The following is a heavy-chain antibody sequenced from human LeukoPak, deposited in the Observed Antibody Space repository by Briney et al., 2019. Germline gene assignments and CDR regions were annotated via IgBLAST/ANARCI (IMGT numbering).Heavy chain of an antibody. Sequence: GESLKISCEGSGGSFTKFWIGWVRQMPGKGLELMGIIYPADSDTRYSPSFQGQVTISADKSISTAYLQWSSLKTSDTAMYYCARHGSSIDYWGQGTLVTVSS. CDR3: ARHGSSIDY. CDR1: GGSFTKFW. V-gene: IGHV5-51*01. D-gene: IGHD6-13*01. J-gene: IGHJ4*02. CDR2: IYPADSDT.